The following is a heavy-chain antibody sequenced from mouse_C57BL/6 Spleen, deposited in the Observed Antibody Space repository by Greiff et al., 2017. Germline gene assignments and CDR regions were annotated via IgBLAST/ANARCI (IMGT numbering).Heavy chain of an antibody. J-gene: IGHJ3*01. CDR2: IRSKSNNYAT. CDR3: VQDYDAWFAY. D-gene: IGHD2-4*01. CDR1: GFSFNTYA. Sequence: EVNVVESGGGLVQPKGSLKLSCAASGFSFNTYAMNWVRQAPGKGLEWVARIRSKSNNYATYYADSVKDRFTISRDDSESMLYLQMNNLKTEDTAMYYCVQDYDAWFAYWGQGTLVTVSA. V-gene: IGHV10-1*01.